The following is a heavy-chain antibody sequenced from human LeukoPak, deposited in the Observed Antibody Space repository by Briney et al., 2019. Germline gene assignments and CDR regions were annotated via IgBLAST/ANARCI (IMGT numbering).Heavy chain of an antibody. CDR1: GFTFSSYW. CDR3: ARDRGFDFDY. D-gene: IGHD3-22*01. CDR2: IKQDGSEK. Sequence: GGSLRLSCAASGFTFSSYWTSWVRQAPGKGLEWVANIKQDGSEKYYVDSVKGRFTISRDNAKNSLYLQMNSLRAEDTAVYYCARDRGFDFDYWGQGNLVTVSS. V-gene: IGHV3-7*01. J-gene: IGHJ4*02.